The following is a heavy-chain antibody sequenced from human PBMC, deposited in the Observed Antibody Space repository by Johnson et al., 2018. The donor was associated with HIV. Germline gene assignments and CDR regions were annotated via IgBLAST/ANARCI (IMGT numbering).Heavy chain of an antibody. CDR3: AKESSSGWDPIAFDI. V-gene: IGHV3-15*01. D-gene: IGHD6-19*01. CDR2: IYSKTDGGTT. Sequence: VQLVESGGGLVKPGGSLRLSCTASGFTFINAWMSWVRQAPGKGLEWVGRIYSKTDGGTTDYAAPVKGSFTISRDDSKNTLYLQMNSLKTEDPDVYYCAKESSSGWDPIAFDIWGQGTMVTVSS. J-gene: IGHJ3*02. CDR1: GFTFINAW.